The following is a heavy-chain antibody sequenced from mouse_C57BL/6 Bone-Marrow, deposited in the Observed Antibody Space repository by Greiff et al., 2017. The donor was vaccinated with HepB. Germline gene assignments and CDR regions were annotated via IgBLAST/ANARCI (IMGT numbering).Heavy chain of an antibody. CDR2: IHPSDSDT. J-gene: IGHJ3*01. V-gene: IGHV1-74*01. CDR1: GYTFTSYW. Sequence: QVQLKQPGAELVKPGASVKVSCKASGYTFTSYWMHWVKQRPGQGLEWIGRIHPSDSDTNYNQKFKGKATLTLDKSSSTAYMQLSSLTSEDSAVYYCAMAYSNYPWFAYWGQGTLVTVSA. D-gene: IGHD2-5*01. CDR3: AMAYSNYPWFAY.